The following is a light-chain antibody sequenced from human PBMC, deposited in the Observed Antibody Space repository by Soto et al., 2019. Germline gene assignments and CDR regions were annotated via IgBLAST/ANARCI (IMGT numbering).Light chain of an antibody. CDR3: SSYTSSSTV. CDR1: SSDVGSYDV. Sequence: QSALTQPASVSGSPGQSITISCTGASSDVGSYDVVSWYQQHPGKAPKLIIYEATKRPSGVSNRFSGSKAGNTASLTISGLQADDEADYYCSSYTSSSTVFGTGTKVTVL. CDR2: EAT. J-gene: IGLJ1*01. V-gene: IGLV2-14*02.